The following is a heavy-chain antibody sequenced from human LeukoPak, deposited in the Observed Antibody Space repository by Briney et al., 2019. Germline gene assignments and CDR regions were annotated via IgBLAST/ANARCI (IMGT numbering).Heavy chain of an antibody. J-gene: IGHJ4*01. Sequence: GGSLRLSCTASGLSLNNYAMSWVRQVPGKGLEWVSASSSSDDGKWYAESVRGRFTISRDTSKNTVYLQMNSQRVEDAGVYYCAKAPVTSCRGAFCYPFDYWGHGTLVTVSS. V-gene: IGHV3-23*01. CDR3: AKAPVTSCRGAFCYPFDY. CDR1: GLSLNNYA. D-gene: IGHD2-21*01. CDR2: SSSSDDGK.